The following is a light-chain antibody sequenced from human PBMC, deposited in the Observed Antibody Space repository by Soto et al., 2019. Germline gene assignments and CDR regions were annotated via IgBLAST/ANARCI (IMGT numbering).Light chain of an antibody. CDR3: QQSYSTPRT. J-gene: IGKJ1*01. CDR1: QSLETSDGDTY. V-gene: IGKV2-30*01. Sequence: DVVMTQSPLSLPVTLGQPASISCRSSQSLETSDGDTYLNWFHQRPGQSPRRLIYKVSKRDSGVPDRFSGSGSGTDFTLTISSLQPEDFATYYCQQSYSTPRTFGQGTKVDIK. CDR2: KVS.